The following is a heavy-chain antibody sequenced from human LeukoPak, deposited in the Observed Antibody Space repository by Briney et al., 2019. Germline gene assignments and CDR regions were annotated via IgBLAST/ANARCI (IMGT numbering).Heavy chain of an antibody. D-gene: IGHD1-26*01. V-gene: IGHV4-4*07. Sequence: PSKTLSLTCTVSGGSISSYYWSWIRQPAGKGLEWIGRIYTSGSTNYNPSLKSRVTMSVETSKNQFSLKLSSVTAADTAVYYCARERSSGSSLDYWGQGTLVTVSS. CDR1: GGSISSYY. CDR2: IYTSGST. J-gene: IGHJ4*02. CDR3: ARERSSGSSLDY.